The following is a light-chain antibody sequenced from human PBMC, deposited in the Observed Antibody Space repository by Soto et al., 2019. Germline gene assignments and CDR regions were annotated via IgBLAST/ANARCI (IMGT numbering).Light chain of an antibody. CDR1: QTVSSSS. V-gene: IGKV3-20*01. CDR2: GAS. Sequence: DIVLTQSPGTLSLSPGASATLSCRASQTVSSSSLAWYQQKPGQAPRIXSLGASTRAAGFPDRFSGSGSGTEFTLTISRLEPEDFEVYYCQQYGSSPRTFGQGTKVDIK. J-gene: IGKJ1*01. CDR3: QQYGSSPRT.